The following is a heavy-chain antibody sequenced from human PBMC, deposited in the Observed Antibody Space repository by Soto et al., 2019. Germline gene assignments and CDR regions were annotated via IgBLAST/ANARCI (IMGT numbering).Heavy chain of an antibody. Sequence: EVQLVESGGGLVQPGGSLRLSCAVSEFTFSSYWMTWIRQAPGKGLEWVANIKQDGGEKNYLESVRGRFIISRDKVKKALYLEMNSLRAEETAVYYCAVGIGWESEYWGQGTLVTVSS. CDR3: AVGIGWESEY. D-gene: IGHD6-19*01. J-gene: IGHJ4*02. V-gene: IGHV3-7*05. CDR2: IKQDGGEK. CDR1: EFTFSSYW.